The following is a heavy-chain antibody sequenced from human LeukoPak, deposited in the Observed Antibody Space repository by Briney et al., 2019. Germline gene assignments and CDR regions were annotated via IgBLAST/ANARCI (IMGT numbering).Heavy chain of an antibody. CDR1: GGSISSYY. V-gene: IGHV4-4*07. Sequence: KPSETLSLTCTVSGGSISSYYWSWIRQPAGKGLEWIGRIYTSGSTNYNPSLKSRVTMSVDTSKNQFSLKLSSVTAADTAVYYCARTYYYDSSGLSGWFDPWGQGTLVTVSS. J-gene: IGHJ5*02. CDR3: ARTYYYDSSGLSGWFDP. CDR2: IYTSGST. D-gene: IGHD3-22*01.